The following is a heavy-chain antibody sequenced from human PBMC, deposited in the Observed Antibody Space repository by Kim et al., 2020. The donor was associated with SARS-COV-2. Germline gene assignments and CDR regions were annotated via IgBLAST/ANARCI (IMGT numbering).Heavy chain of an antibody. J-gene: IGHJ6*02. V-gene: IGHV1-46*01. D-gene: IGHD2-2*01. Sequence: ASVKVSCKASGYTFTNYYAHWVRQAPGQGLEWMGIINPSGGNTTYAQRFQGRVTMTRDTSTSTVYMELSSLRSEDTAVYYCARCPDTVVPAAKLYYYYVMDVWGQGTTVTVSS. CDR1: GYTFTNYY. CDR2: INPSGGNT. CDR3: ARCPDTVVPAAKLYYYYVMDV.